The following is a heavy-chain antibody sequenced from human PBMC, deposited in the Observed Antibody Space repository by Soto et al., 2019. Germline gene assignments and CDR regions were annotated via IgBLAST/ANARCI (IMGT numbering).Heavy chain of an antibody. D-gene: IGHD3-10*01. Sequence: NPSETLSLTFAVYGGSFHGYYWSWIRQPPGKGLEWILEINNSGSVNFNTTFKSRVSILLDTSKNKMSLQLSSVSAADTAMYYCAKGPQTGYYDSGTFYSSVXWGQGTLVTVSX. J-gene: IGHJ5*02. CDR1: GGSFHGYY. CDR3: AKGPQTGYYDSGTFYSSVX. CDR2: INNSGSV. V-gene: IGHV4-34*01.